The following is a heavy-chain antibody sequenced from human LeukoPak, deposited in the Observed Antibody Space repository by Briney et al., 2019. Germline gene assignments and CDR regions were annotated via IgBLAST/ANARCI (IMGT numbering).Heavy chain of an antibody. Sequence: GASVKVSCKASGGTFSNYAISWVRQAPGQGLEWMGGIIPIFGTAKYAQKVQGRVTMSTDESTSTAYMELSSLRSEGTAVYYCAREGGITVFGVAQPGGAFDIWGQGTMVIVSS. CDR1: GGTFSNYA. V-gene: IGHV1-69*05. J-gene: IGHJ3*02. D-gene: IGHD3-3*01. CDR2: IIPIFGTA. CDR3: AREGGITVFGVAQPGGAFDI.